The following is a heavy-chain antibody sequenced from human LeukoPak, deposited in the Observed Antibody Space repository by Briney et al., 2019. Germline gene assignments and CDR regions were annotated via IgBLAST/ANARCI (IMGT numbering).Heavy chain of an antibody. Sequence: PSETLSLTCAVSGYSLSSGYYWGWIRQPPGKGLEWIGSIYHSGSTYNNQSIKSQVTISVDTSKNQCSLKLSSVTAADTAVYYCARHRVTMIEVVHFDYWGQGNLVTVSS. CDR1: GYSLSSGYY. CDR2: IYHSGST. CDR3: ARHRVTMIEVVHFDY. J-gene: IGHJ4*02. V-gene: IGHV4-38-2*01. D-gene: IGHD3-22*01.